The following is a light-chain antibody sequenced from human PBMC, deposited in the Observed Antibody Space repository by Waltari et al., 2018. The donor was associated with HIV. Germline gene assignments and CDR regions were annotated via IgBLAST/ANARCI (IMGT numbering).Light chain of an antibody. CDR1: ILARKY. CDR2: KDN. CDR3: QGIDSSGRKV. V-gene: IGLV3-25*03. J-gene: IGLJ2*01. Sequence: SHELTQPPSVSVSPGQTATISCSGDILARKYAYWFQQKRGQARVLLIYKDNERPTAITERFSGSSSGATVTLTITGVRAEDEADYYCQGIDSSGRKVFGGGTRLTVL.